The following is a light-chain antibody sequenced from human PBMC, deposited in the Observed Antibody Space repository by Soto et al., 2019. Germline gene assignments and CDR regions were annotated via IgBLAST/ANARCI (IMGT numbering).Light chain of an antibody. J-gene: IGLJ3*02. CDR2: DVI. Sequence: QSALTQPRSVSGSPGQSVTISCTGTSSDVGGSNLVSWYQQHAGRAPKLVIYDVIKRPSGVPDRFSGSKSGNTASLTISGLHVEDEADYYCCSYAGNSLWVFGGGTQLTVL. CDR1: SSDVGGSNL. V-gene: IGLV2-11*01. CDR3: CSYAGNSLWV.